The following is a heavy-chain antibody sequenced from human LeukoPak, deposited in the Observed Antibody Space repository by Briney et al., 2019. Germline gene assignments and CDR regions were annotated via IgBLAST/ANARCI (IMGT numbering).Heavy chain of an antibody. D-gene: IGHD4-11*01. CDR1: GGSIRSSTYY. J-gene: IGHJ4*02. V-gene: IGHV4-39*07. Sequence: SETLSLTCTVSGGSIRSSTYYWGWIRQPSGKGLEWLGNIYYTGRTSYNPSLKSRVTISVDTSKNQLSLKLSSVTAADTAVFYCARVLYSNNSGVTTDYFDYWGQGTLVTVSS. CDR2: IYYTGRT. CDR3: ARVLYSNNSGVTTDYFDY.